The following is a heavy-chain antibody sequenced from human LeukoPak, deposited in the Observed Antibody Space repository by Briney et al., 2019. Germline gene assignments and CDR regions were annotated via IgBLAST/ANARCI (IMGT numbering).Heavy chain of an antibody. J-gene: IGHJ4*02. V-gene: IGHV4-59*01. CDR3: ASGGLAARSFDY. D-gene: IGHD6-6*01. Sequence: SETLSLTCTVSGDSISSYYWSWIRQPPGKGLEWIGYIYYSGSTNYNPSLKSRVTISVDTSKNQFSLKLSSVTAADTAVYYCASGGLAARSFDYWGQGTLVTVSS. CDR1: GDSISSYY. CDR2: IYYSGST.